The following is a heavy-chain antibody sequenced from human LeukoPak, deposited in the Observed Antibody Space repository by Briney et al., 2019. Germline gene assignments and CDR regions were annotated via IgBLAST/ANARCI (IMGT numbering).Heavy chain of an antibody. CDR3: AKPRGLDYYDSSVILDY. D-gene: IGHD3-22*01. V-gene: IGHV3-30*18. J-gene: IGHJ4*02. CDR1: GFTFSSYN. Sequence: GRSLRLSCAASGFTFSSYNMQWVGQAPGKGLEWVAGTSYDGSKKFSADSVKGRFTISRDNSQNTLFLQMNSLRPEDTAVYYCAKPRGLDYYDSSVILDYWGQGTLVTVSS. CDR2: TSYDGSKK.